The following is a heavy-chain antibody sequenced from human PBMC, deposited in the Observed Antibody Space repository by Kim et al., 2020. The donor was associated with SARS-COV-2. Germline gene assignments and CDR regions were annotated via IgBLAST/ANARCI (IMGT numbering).Heavy chain of an antibody. Sequence: GGSLRLSCVASGFTFSRNAMHWVRQAPGKGLESVSGISRNGGSTYYADSVKGRFTISRDNSKNMLYLQMGSVRGEDMAVYYCTNGGSDWGQGTLVTVSS. V-gene: IGHV3-64*02. CDR2: ISRNGGST. J-gene: IGHJ4*02. CDR1: GFTFSRNA. CDR3: TNGGSD.